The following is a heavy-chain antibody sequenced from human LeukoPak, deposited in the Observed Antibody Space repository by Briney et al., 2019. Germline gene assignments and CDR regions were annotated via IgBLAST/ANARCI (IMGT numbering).Heavy chain of an antibody. Sequence: SETLSLTCTVSGYSISSAYYWGWIRQPPGKGLEWIGSIFHTGSTYYKPSLKSRVTISVDMSKNQFSLKLSSVTAADTAVYYCARDREVVVAAFFDYWGQGTLVTVSS. D-gene: IGHD2-15*01. CDR2: IFHTGST. V-gene: IGHV4-38-2*02. CDR1: GYSISSAYY. J-gene: IGHJ4*02. CDR3: ARDREVVVAAFFDY.